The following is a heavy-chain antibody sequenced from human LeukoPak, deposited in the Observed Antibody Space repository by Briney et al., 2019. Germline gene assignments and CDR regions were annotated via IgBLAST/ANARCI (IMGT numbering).Heavy chain of an antibody. D-gene: IGHD1-26*01. J-gene: IGHJ4*02. CDR1: GFTFSSYG. CDR3: AKEGFGNYYSAYFDY. Sequence: GGSLRLSCAASGFTFSSYGMQWVRQAPGEGLEWVAVISYEGSTSYYADSVKGRFTISRDNSKNTLYLQMNGLRAEDTAVYYCAKEGFGNYYSAYFDYWGQGTLVTVSS. CDR2: ISYEGSTS. V-gene: IGHV3-30*18.